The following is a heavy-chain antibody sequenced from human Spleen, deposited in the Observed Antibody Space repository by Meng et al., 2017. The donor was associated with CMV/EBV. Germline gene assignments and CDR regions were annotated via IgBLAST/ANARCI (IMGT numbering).Heavy chain of an antibody. CDR2: ISSSGTTI. D-gene: IGHD1-14*01. J-gene: IGHJ5*02. CDR1: GFTFSDYY. V-gene: IGHV3-11*01. CDR3: ARGYQSRVPWFDP. Sequence: GESLKISCAASGFTFSDYYVTWIRQAPGKGLEWVSYISSSGTTIYYADSVKGRFTISRDNAKNSPYLQMNSLRAEDTAVYYCARGYQSRVPWFDPWGQGTLVTVSS.